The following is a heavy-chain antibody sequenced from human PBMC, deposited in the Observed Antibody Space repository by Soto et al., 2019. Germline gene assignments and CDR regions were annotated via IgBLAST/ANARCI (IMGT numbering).Heavy chain of an antibody. Sequence: PGGSLTLSCAASGFTYSSYGMHWVRQAPGKGLEWVAVIWYDGSNKYYADSVKGRFTISRDNSKNTLYLQMNSLRAEDTAVYYCARDLGDGGGCSSKYYCYGMGVWGQGTTVTVSS. CDR3: ARDLGDGGGCSSKYYCYGMGV. CDR2: IWYDGSNK. V-gene: IGHV3-33*01. J-gene: IGHJ6*02. CDR1: GFTYSSYG. D-gene: IGHD6-6*01.